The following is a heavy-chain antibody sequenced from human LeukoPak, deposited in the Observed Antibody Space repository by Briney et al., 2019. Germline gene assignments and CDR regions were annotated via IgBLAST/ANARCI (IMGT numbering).Heavy chain of an antibody. CDR2: ISSSSSYI. V-gene: IGHV3-21*01. D-gene: IGHD3-3*01. J-gene: IGHJ4*02. CDR1: GFTFSSYS. Sequence: PGGSLRRSCAASGFTFSSYSMNWVRQAPGKGLEWVSSISSSSSYIYYADSVKGRFTISRDNAKNSLYLQMNSLRAEDTAVYYCARDGDYDFWSGYSNHFDYWGQGTLVTVSS. CDR3: ARDGDYDFWSGYSNHFDY.